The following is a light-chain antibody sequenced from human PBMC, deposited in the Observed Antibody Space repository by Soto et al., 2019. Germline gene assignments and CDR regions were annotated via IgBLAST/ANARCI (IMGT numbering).Light chain of an antibody. CDR2: EVS. Sequence: QSALTQPGSVSGSPGQSITISCTGTSSDVGSYNLVSWYQQHPGKAPKLMIYEVSKRPSGVSNRFSGSKSGNMASLTISGLQAEDEADYYCCSYAGSSTLYVFGTGTKVTVL. J-gene: IGLJ1*01. V-gene: IGLV2-23*02. CDR3: CSYAGSSTLYV. CDR1: SSDVGSYNL.